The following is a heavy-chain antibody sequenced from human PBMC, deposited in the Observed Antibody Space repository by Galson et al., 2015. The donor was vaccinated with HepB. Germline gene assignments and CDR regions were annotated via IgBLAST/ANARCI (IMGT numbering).Heavy chain of an antibody. CDR1: GFTFNKYA. CDR2: ISGSGGSV. D-gene: IGHD3-9*01. Sequence: SLRLSCAASGFTFNKYAMSWVRQAPGKGLEWVATISGSGGSVYFAEAVRGRFSIFRDNHKNTTALRMTSLRLEDTALYFCTKDYGLLTYGLFDSSDVWGQGTMVAVSS. J-gene: IGHJ3*01. V-gene: IGHV3-23*01. CDR3: TKDYGLLTYGLFDSSDV.